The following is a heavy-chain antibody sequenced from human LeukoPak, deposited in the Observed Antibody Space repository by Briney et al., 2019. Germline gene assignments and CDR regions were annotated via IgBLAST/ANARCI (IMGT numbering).Heavy chain of an antibody. CDR3: AKPRAGDKDAFDI. CDR2: INPNSAGT. V-gene: IGHV1-2*02. CDR1: GYTFNNYY. J-gene: IGHJ3*02. D-gene: IGHD2-21*02. Sequence: ASVTVSLKASGYTFNNYYMHWVRPAPGQGLEWMGWINPNSAGTKYLQQFQGRVTMTRDTSISTAYLELTSLRSDDTAVYYCAKPRAGDKDAFDIWGQGTMVIVSS.